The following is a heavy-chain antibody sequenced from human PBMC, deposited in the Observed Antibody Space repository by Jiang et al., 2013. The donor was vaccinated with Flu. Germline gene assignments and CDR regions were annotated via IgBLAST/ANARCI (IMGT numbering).Heavy chain of an antibody. J-gene: IGHJ4*02. D-gene: IGHD3-22*01. V-gene: IGHV4-59*13. CDR3: ARDTYYYDSSGYSFGY. CDR2: IYYSGST. Sequence: IRQPPGKGLEWIGYIYYSGSTNYNPSLKSRVTISVDTSKNQFSLKLSSVTAADTAVYYCARDTYYYDSSGYSFGYWGQGTLVTVSS.